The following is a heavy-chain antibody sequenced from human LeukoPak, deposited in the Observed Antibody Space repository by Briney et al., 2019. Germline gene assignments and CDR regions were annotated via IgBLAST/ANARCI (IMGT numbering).Heavy chain of an antibody. V-gene: IGHV4-39*01. D-gene: IGHD3-22*01. CDR1: GGSISSSSYY. J-gene: IGHJ4*02. CDR2: IYYSGST. Sequence: PSETLSLTCTVSGGSISSSSYYWGWIRQPPGKGLEWIGSIYYSGSTYYNPSLKSRVTISVDTSKNQFSLKLSSVTAADTAVYYCARSRYYDSSGRYYFDYWGQGTLVTVSS. CDR3: ARSRYYDSSGRYYFDY.